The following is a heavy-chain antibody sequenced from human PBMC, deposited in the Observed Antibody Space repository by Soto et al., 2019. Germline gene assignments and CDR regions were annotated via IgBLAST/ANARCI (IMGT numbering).Heavy chain of an antibody. V-gene: IGHV3-30-3*01. Sequence: QVQLVESGGGVVQPGRSLRLSCAASGFTFSSYAMHWVRQAPGKGLEWVAVISYDGSNKYYADSVKGRFTISRDNSKNTLYLQMNSLRAKDTAVYYCASLTMIVVVITDDAFDIWGQGTMVTVSS. CDR1: GFTFSSYA. J-gene: IGHJ3*02. D-gene: IGHD3-22*01. CDR3: ASLTMIVVVITDDAFDI. CDR2: ISYDGSNK.